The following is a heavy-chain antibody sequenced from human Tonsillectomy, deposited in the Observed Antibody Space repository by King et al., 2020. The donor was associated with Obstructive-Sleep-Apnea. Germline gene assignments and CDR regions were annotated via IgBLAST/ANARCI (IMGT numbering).Heavy chain of an antibody. D-gene: IGHD6-19*01. CDR1: GGSISSFY. Sequence: VQLQESGPGLVKPSETLSLTCTVSGGSISSFYWSWVRQPPGKGLEWIGYIYCSGSTNYNPSLKSLVTISVDTSKNQFSLKVGAGTAADTAVYYCARDSRSGWYPTHAFDIWGQGTMVTVSS. J-gene: IGHJ3*02. CDR2: IYCSGST. V-gene: IGHV4-59*12. CDR3: ARDSRSGWYPTHAFDI.